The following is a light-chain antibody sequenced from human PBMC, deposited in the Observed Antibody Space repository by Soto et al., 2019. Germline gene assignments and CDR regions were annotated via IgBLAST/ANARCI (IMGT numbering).Light chain of an antibody. V-gene: IGLV2-14*03. Sequence: QSALAQPASVSGSPGQSITISCAGSSRDIGGYDFVSWYQQHPGEVPKLIIFDVSDRPSGVSDRFSGSKSGDTASLTISGLQVEDEADYYCSSFSNSDTHYVFGTGTKLTVL. J-gene: IGLJ1*01. CDR3: SSFSNSDTHYV. CDR2: DVS. CDR1: SRDIGGYDF.